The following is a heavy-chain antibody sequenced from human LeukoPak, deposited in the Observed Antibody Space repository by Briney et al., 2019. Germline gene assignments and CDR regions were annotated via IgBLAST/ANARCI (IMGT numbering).Heavy chain of an antibody. Sequence: PSETLSLTCTVSGGSISSYFWSWIRQPPGKGLEWIGYIYYSGSTNYNPSLKSRLTISVDTSKNQFSLKLNSVTAADTAVYYCARHADTALVKRHFDYWGQGTLVTVSS. D-gene: IGHD5-18*01. CDR2: IYYSGST. CDR3: ARHADTALVKRHFDY. CDR1: GGSISSYF. J-gene: IGHJ4*02. V-gene: IGHV4-59*08.